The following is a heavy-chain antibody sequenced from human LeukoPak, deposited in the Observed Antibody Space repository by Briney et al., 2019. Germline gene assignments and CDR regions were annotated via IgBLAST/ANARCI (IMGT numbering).Heavy chain of an antibody. J-gene: IGHJ4*02. V-gene: IGHV4-39*01. CDR2: IYYSGST. CDR1: GGSISSSSYY. CDR3: ARRGRTTVTAYDY. Sequence: SETLSLTCTVSGGSISSSSYYWGWIRQPPGKGLEWIGSIYYSGSTYYNPSLKSRVTISVDTSKNQFSLKLSSVTAADTAVYYCARRGRTTVTAYDYWGQGTLVTVSS. D-gene: IGHD4-17*01.